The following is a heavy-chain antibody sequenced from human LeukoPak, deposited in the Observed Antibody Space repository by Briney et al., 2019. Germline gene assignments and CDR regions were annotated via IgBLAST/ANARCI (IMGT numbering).Heavy chain of an antibody. V-gene: IGHV4-38-2*02. CDR3: ARDHYDSSGYYDY. D-gene: IGHD3-22*01. CDR1: GYSISSGYY. CDR2: IYHSGST. J-gene: IGHJ4*02. Sequence: SETLSLTCTVSGYSISSGYYWGWIRQPPGKGLEWIGSIYHSGSTNYNPSLKSRVTISVDTSKNQFSLKLSSVTAADTAVYYCARDHYDSSGYYDYWGQGTLVTVSS.